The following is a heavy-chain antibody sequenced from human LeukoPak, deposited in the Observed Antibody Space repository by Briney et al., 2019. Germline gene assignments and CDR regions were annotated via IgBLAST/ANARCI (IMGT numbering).Heavy chain of an antibody. CDR1: GYTFTSYG. D-gene: IGHD3-22*01. CDR2: INPNSGGT. Sequence: ASVKVSCKASGYTFTSYGISWVRQAPGQGLEWMGWINPNSGGTNYAQKFQGRVTMTRDTSISTAYMELSRLRSDDTAVYYCARDLVYYDSSGPNWFDPWGQGTLVTVSS. CDR3: ARDLVYYDSSGPNWFDP. V-gene: IGHV1-2*02. J-gene: IGHJ5*02.